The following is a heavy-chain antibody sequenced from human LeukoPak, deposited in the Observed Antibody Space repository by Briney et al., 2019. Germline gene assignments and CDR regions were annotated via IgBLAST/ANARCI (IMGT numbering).Heavy chain of an antibody. V-gene: IGHV1-69*01. CDR3: ARTDSSGYYTHPRTFDY. Sequence: GSSVKVSCKASGGTFSSYAISWVRQAPGQGLEWMGGIIPIFGTANYAQKFQGRVMITADESTSTAYMELSSLRSEDTAVYYCARTDSSGYYTHPRTFDYWGQGTLVTVSS. CDR2: IIPIFGTA. D-gene: IGHD3-22*01. CDR1: GGTFSSYA. J-gene: IGHJ4*02.